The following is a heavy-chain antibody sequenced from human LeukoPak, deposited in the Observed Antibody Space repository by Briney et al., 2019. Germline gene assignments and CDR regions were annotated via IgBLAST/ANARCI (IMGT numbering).Heavy chain of an antibody. Sequence: SETLSFSCFVSGNSITTESWSWIRQPPGKGLEWIGSIGFSGNINYNPSIKSRVTISIDTSRRQVSLKLRSVTAADTAVYYCARLDCVVDGCYNYWARGSLVAVSS. CDR1: GNSITTES. V-gene: IGHV4-4*09. CDR2: IGFSGNI. J-gene: IGHJ4*02. CDR3: ARLDCVVDGCYNY. D-gene: IGHD3/OR15-3a*01.